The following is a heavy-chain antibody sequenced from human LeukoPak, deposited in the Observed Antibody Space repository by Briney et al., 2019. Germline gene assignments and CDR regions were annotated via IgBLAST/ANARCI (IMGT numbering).Heavy chain of an antibody. CDR3: ARDGRATVTQYYFDY. Sequence: PSETLSFTCTVSGGSISSYYWSWIRQPPGKGLEWIGYIYYSGSTNYNPSLKSRVTISVDTSKNQFSLKLSSVTAADTAVYYCARDGRATVTQYYFDYWGQGALVTVSS. D-gene: IGHD4-17*01. J-gene: IGHJ4*02. CDR1: GGSISSYY. CDR2: IYYSGST. V-gene: IGHV4-59*01.